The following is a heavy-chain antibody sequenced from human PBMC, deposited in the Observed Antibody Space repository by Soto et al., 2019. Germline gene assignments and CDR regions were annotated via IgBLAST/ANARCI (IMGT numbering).Heavy chain of an antibody. CDR1: GGFISSYY. CDR2: IYYSGST. V-gene: IGHV4-59*08. CDR3: ARRYSSGFDY. J-gene: IGHJ4*02. Sequence: SETLCLTCTVSGGFISSYYWSWILQPPGKGLEWIGYIYYSGSTNYNPSLKSRVTISVDTSKNQFSLKLSSVTAADTAVYYCARRYSSGFDYWGQGTLVTVSS. D-gene: IGHD6-19*01.